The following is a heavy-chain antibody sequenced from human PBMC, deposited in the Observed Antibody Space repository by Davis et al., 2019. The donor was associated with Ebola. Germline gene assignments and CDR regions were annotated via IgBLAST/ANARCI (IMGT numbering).Heavy chain of an antibody. CDR3: AKASTSWYVWIDF. V-gene: IGHV3-23*01. CDR2: INDSGGST. J-gene: IGHJ4*02. D-gene: IGHD6-13*01. CDR1: GFSFNTYA. Sequence: GGSLRLSCAASGFSFNTYAMNWVRQAPGKGLEWVSGINDSGGSTHYADSVKGRFSISRDNSKNTLYLQMNNLRAEDTAIYYCAKASTSWYVWIDFWGQGTLVTVSS.